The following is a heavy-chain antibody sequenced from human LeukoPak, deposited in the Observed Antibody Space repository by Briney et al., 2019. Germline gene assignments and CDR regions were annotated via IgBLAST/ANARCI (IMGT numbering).Heavy chain of an antibody. V-gene: IGHV3-53*01. D-gene: IGHD6-19*01. CDR2: IYSGGST. CDR3: ARGGAVAAFDY. J-gene: IGHJ4*02. Sequence: PWGSLRLSRAASGFTVSSYYMSLVRQAPGEGLECVSVIYSGGSTYYAGSVKGRFTISRDNSKHTLYLQMNSLRAEDTAVYYCARGGAVAAFDYWGQGTLVTVSS. CDR1: GFTVSSYY.